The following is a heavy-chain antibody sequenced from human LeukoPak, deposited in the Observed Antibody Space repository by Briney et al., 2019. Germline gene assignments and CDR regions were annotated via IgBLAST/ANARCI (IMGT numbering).Heavy chain of an antibody. CDR1: GFTFSSYA. CDR2: ISGSGGST. J-gene: IGHJ4*02. CDR3: AKEENRADSGYYFDY. Sequence: GGSLRLSCAASGFTFSSYAMSWVRQAPGKGLEWVLAISGSGGSTYYADSVKGRFTISRDNSKNTLYLQMNSLRAEDTAVYYCAKEENRADSGYYFDYWGQGTLVTVSS. V-gene: IGHV3-23*01. D-gene: IGHD3-22*01.